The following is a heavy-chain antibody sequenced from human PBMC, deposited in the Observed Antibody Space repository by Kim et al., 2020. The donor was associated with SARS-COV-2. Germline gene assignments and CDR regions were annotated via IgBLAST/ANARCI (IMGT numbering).Heavy chain of an antibody. D-gene: IGHD6-19*01. CDR3: ARDCPESSGWPRLDD. Sequence: ADSVKGNFTLSRDNSKNTLYLLMNSLRGEDTAVYYCARDCPESSGWPRLDDWGQGTLVTVSS. V-gene: IGHV3-66*01. J-gene: IGHJ4*02.